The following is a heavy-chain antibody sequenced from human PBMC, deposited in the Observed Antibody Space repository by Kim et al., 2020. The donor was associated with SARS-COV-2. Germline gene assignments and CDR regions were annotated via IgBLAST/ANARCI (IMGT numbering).Heavy chain of an antibody. CDR2: INPNSGGT. D-gene: IGHD6-19*01. J-gene: IGHJ6*02. Sequence: ASVKVSCKASGYTFTGYYMHWVRQAPGQGLEWMGWINPNSGGTNYAQKFQGRVTMTRDTSISTAYMELSRLRSDDTAVYYCARDVGEAVAGRKIYYYYYGMDVWGQGTTVTVSS. V-gene: IGHV1-2*02. CDR3: ARDVGEAVAGRKIYYYYYGMDV. CDR1: GYTFTGYY.